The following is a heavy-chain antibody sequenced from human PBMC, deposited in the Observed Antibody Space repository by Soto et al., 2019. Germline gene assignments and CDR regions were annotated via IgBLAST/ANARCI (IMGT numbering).Heavy chain of an antibody. CDR1: GGSISGYY. D-gene: IGHD5-18*01. CDR3: ARVVFSYGYSFWFDP. CDR2: IYYNGNT. V-gene: IGHV4-59*01. Sequence: PSETLSLTCTVSGGSISGYYWSWIRQPPGKELELIGYIYYNGNTNYNPSLKSRVTISVDTSKNQFSLKLSSVTAADTAVYYCARVVFSYGYSFWFDPWGQGTLVTVSS. J-gene: IGHJ5*02.